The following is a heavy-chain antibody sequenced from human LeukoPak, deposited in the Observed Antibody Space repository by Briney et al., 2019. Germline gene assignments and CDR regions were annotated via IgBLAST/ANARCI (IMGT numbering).Heavy chain of an antibody. D-gene: IGHD4-17*01. Sequence: SETLSLICTVYGGSISSYYWSWIRQHPGKGLEWIGYVHYTGSTNNNPSLKSRVTISVDTSKNQFALKLSSVAAADTAVYYCARHVSHDHGVLWGQGTLVTLSS. CDR3: ARHVSHDHGVL. J-gene: IGHJ4*02. V-gene: IGHV4-59*08. CDR2: VHYTGST. CDR1: GGSISSYY.